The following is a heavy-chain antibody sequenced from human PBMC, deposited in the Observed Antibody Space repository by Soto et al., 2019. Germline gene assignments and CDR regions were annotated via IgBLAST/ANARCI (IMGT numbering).Heavy chain of an antibody. CDR3: ARHVDTAMAKASWFEP. J-gene: IGHJ5*02. V-gene: IGHV4-59*01. CDR1: GGSISSYY. D-gene: IGHD5-18*01. CDR2: IYYSGST. Sequence: PSETLSLTCTVSGGSISSYYWSWIRQPPGKGLEWIGYIYYSGSTNYNPSLKSRVTISVDTSKNQFSLKLSSVTAADTAVYYCARHVDTAMAKASWFEPWGQGTLVTVSS.